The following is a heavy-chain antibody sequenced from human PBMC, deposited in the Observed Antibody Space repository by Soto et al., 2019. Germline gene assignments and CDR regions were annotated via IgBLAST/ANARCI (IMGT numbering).Heavy chain of an antibody. CDR3: ARDRGYGDLRLWYFDL. J-gene: IGHJ2*01. D-gene: IGHD4-17*01. CDR2: IYYSGST. CDR1: GGSISSGGYY. Sequence: QVKLQESGPGLVKPSQTLSLTCTVSGGSISSGGYYWSWIRQHPGKGLEWIGYIYYSGSTYYNPSLKSRVTISVDTSKNQFSLKLSSVTAADTAVYYCARDRGYGDLRLWYFDLWGRGTLVTVSS. V-gene: IGHV4-31*03.